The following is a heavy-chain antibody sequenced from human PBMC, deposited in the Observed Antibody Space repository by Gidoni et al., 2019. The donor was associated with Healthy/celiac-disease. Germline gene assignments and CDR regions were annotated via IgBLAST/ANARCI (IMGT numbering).Heavy chain of an antibody. CDR2: ISYDGSNK. V-gene: IGHV3-30*18. J-gene: IGHJ4*02. Sequence: QVQLVESGGGVVQPGRSLRLSCAASGFTFSSYGLHWVRQAPGKGLEWVAVISYDGSNKYYADSVKGRFTISRDNSKNTLYLQMNSLRAEDTAVYYCAKFKSSGWNPFDYWGQGTLVTVSS. CDR3: AKFKSSGWNPFDY. CDR1: GFTFSSYG. D-gene: IGHD6-19*01.